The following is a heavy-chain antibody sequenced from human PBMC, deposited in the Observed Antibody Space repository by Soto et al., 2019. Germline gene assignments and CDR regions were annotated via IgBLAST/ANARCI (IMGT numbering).Heavy chain of an antibody. CDR3: AKDKYYGSRSAYPIRGYDYYMDV. J-gene: IGHJ6*03. CDR2: ISSSGSGT. Sequence: EVNLLESGGGLVQPGGSLRLSCEASGFTFSSHAMSWVRQAPGRGLEWVSTISSSGSGTYYADSVKGRFTISRDNSKNTLYLQMNSLRVQDTAVYYCAKDKYYGSRSAYPIRGYDYYMDVWGKGTAVTVSS. D-gene: IGHD3-10*01. V-gene: IGHV3-23*01. CDR1: GFTFSSHA.